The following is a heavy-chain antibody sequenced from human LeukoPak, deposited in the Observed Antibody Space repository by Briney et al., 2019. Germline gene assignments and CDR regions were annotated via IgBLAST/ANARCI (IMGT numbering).Heavy chain of an antibody. CDR2: ISGSGGST. Sequence: GGTLRLSCAASGFTFSSYAMSWVRQAPGKGLEWVSAISGSGGSTYYADSVKGRFTISRDNSKNTLYLQMNSLRAEDTAVYYCAKGTGYYYYYYMDVWGKGTTVTVSS. CDR3: AKGTGYYYYYYMDV. J-gene: IGHJ6*03. D-gene: IGHD1-1*01. CDR1: GFTFSSYA. V-gene: IGHV3-23*01.